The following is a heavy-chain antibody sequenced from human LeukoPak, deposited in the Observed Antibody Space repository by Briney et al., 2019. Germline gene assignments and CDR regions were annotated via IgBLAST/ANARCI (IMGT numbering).Heavy chain of an antibody. J-gene: IGHJ5*02. CDR2: IKSKTDGGAT. Sequence: GGSLRLSCAASGFTFSNAWMSWVRQAPGKGLEWVGRIKSKTDGGATDYAAPVKGRFTISRDDSKNTLYLQMNSLKTEDTAVYYCVRGSLTSMVAANPWGQGTLVTVSS. CDR3: VRGSLTSMVAANP. V-gene: IGHV3-15*01. CDR1: GFTFSNAW. D-gene: IGHD2-15*01.